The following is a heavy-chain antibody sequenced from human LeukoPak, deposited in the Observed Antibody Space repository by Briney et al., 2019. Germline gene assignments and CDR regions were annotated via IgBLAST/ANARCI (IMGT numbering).Heavy chain of an antibody. CDR1: GFTFSSYA. CDR3: ARERGREGAFDY. J-gene: IGHJ4*01. V-gene: IGHV3-30*04. CDR2: ISYDGSNK. D-gene: IGHD1-26*01. Sequence: GGSLRLSCAASGFTFSSYAMHWVRQAPGKGLEWVAVISYDGSNKYYADSVKGRFTISRDNSKNTLYLQMNSLRAEDTAVYYCARERGREGAFDYWGHGTLVTVSS.